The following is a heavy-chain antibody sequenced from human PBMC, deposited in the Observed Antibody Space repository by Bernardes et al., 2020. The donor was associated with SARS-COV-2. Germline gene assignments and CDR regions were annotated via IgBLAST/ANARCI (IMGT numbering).Heavy chain of an antibody. CDR2: LYDSGST. CDR1: GGSVGRGSQS. J-gene: IGHJ6*02. V-gene: IGHV4-61*01. D-gene: IGHD2-8*01. Sequence: SETLSLTCTVAGGSVGRGSQSWSWIRQVPGKGLEWIGYLYDSGSTDYNPSLKNRVTISLDTSKSQLSLKLSSVTAADTAVYYCARGHLCTSGFCFSYSYGMDVWGHGTTVTVSS. CDR3: ARGHLCTSGFCFSYSYGMDV.